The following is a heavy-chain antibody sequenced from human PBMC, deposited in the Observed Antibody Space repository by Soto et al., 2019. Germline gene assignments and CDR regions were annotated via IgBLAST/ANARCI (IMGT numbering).Heavy chain of an antibody. Sequence: PGESLKISCKGSGYSFTSYWIGWVRQMPGKGLEWMGIIYPGDSDTRYSPSFQGQVTISADKSISTAYLQWSSLKASDTAMYYCARRGDSNGYYYYGMDVWGQGTTVTVSS. CDR2: IYPGDSDT. D-gene: IGHD1-1*01. V-gene: IGHV5-51*01. CDR3: ARRGDSNGYYYYGMDV. J-gene: IGHJ6*02. CDR1: GYSFTSYW.